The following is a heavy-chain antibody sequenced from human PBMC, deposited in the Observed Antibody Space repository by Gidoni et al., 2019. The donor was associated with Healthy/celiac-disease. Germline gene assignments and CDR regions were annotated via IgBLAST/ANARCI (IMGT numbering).Heavy chain of an antibody. J-gene: IGHJ5*02. CDR1: GGSISRGCFY. Sequence: QLQLQESGHGLEKPSETLSVTGTVSGGSISRGCFYRGWTRQPPGKGLEWIGGIYYSGSTYYNPSIKSRVTISVDTSKNQFYMKMSSVTAAETAVYYCARALTTILGVASYNWFDPWGQGTLVTVSS. V-gene: IGHV4-39*01. CDR2: IYYSGST. D-gene: IGHD3-3*01. CDR3: ARALTTILGVASYNWFDP.